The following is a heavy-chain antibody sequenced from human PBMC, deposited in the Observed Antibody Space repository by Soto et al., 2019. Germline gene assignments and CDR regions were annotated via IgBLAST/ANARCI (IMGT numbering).Heavy chain of an antibody. D-gene: IGHD3-10*01. V-gene: IGHV4-61*01. CDR1: GVSVASGHNY. CDR2: IYRSGPT. Sequence: QVQLQESGPGLVKPSETLSLTCSVSGVSVASGHNYWNWVRQPPGKGPEWLGHIYRSGPTTYNPSLQSRVTIAVDTSKNQFSLKLRSVTAADTAIYYCARGDYYGLIDYWGQGTLVAVSS. CDR3: ARGDYYGLIDY. J-gene: IGHJ4*02.